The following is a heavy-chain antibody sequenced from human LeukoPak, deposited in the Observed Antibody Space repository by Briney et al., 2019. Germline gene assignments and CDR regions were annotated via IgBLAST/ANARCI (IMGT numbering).Heavy chain of an antibody. CDR1: GFTFSSYA. CDR2: ISGSGGST. J-gene: IGHJ4*02. V-gene: IGHV3-23*01. CDR3: AKASGTYSSGWWSYYFDY. D-gene: IGHD6-19*01. Sequence: GGSLRLSCAASGFTFSSYALSWVRQAPGKGLEWVSAISGSGGSTYYADSVKGRFTISRDNSKNTLYLQMISLRAEDTAVYYCAKASGTYSSGWWSYYFDYWGQGTLVTVSS.